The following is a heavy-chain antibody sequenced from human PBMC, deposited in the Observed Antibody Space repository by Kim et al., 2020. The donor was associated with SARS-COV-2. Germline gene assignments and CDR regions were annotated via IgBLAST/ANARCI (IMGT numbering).Heavy chain of an antibody. CDR2: IIPIFGTA. CDR1: GGTFSSYA. J-gene: IGHJ6*02. CDR3: ARDLYGSGSYYPKDYYYGMDV. D-gene: IGHD3-10*01. Sequence: SVKVSCKASGGTFSSYAISWVRQAPGQGLEWMGGIIPIFGTANYAQKFQGRVTITADESTSTAYMELSSLRSEDTAVYYCARDLYGSGSYYPKDYYYGMDVWGQGTTVTVSS. V-gene: IGHV1-69*13.